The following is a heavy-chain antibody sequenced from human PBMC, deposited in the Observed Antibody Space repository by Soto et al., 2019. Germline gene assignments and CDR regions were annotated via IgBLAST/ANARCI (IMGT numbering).Heavy chain of an antibody. CDR1: GYSFTSYW. Sequence: PGESLKISCKGSGYSFTSYWISWVRQMPGKGLEWMGRIDPSGSYTNYSPSFQGHVTISADKSISTAYLQWSSLKASDTAMYYCARHRPPTMVRGVRALSWFDPWGQGTLVTVSS. D-gene: IGHD3-10*01. J-gene: IGHJ5*02. CDR3: ARHRPPTMVRGVRALSWFDP. CDR2: IDPSGSYT. V-gene: IGHV5-10-1*01.